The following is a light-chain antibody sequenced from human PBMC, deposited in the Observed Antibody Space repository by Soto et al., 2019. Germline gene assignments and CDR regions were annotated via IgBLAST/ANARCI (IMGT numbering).Light chain of an antibody. CDR2: GNS. CDR1: SSNIGAGYD. V-gene: IGLV1-40*01. Sequence: VVTQQPSVSGAPGQRVTISCTGSSSNIGAGYDVHWYQQLPGTAPKLLIYGNSNRPSGVPDRFSGSKSGTSASLAITGLQAEDEADYYCQSYDSSLRGVVFGGGTQLTVL. J-gene: IGLJ2*01. CDR3: QSYDSSLRGVV.